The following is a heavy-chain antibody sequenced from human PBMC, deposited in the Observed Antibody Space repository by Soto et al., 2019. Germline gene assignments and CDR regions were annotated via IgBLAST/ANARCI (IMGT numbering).Heavy chain of an antibody. CDR2: INAGNGNT. J-gene: IGHJ5*02. V-gene: IGHV1-3*01. CDR3: ARGLGSSWPNWFDP. D-gene: IGHD6-13*01. CDR1: GYTFTSYA. Sequence: ASVKVSCKASGYTFTSYAMHWVRQAPGQRLEWMGWINAGNGNTKYSQKFQGRVTITRDTSASTAYMELSSLRSEDTAVYYCARGLGSSWPNWFDPWGQGTLVTVSS.